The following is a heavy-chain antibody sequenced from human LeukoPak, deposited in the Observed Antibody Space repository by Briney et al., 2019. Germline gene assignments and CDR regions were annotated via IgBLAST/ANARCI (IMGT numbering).Heavy chain of an antibody. J-gene: IGHJ5*02. CDR3: AKPYQLLLLGPGFDP. CDR1: GFTLSSYA. D-gene: IGHD2-2*01. CDR2: ISGSGGST. V-gene: IGHV3-23*01. Sequence: GGSLRLSCAASGFTLSSYAMSWVRQAPGKGLEWVSAISGSGGSTYYADSVKGRFTISRDNSKNTLYLQMNSLRAEDTAVYYCAKPYQLLLLGPGFDPWGQGTLVTVSS.